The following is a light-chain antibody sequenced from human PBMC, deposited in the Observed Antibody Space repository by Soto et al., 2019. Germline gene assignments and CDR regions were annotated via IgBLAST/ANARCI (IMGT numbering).Light chain of an antibody. V-gene: IGLV2-23*01. CDR3: CSYAGSNTFVV. J-gene: IGLJ2*01. Sequence: QSVLTQPASVSGSPGQSITISCTGTSSDVGSYNLVSWYQQHPGKAPKLMIYEGSKRPSGVSNRFSGSKSVNTASLTISGLQAEDEADYYCCSYAGSNTFVVFGGGTKLTVL. CDR2: EGS. CDR1: SSDVGSYNL.